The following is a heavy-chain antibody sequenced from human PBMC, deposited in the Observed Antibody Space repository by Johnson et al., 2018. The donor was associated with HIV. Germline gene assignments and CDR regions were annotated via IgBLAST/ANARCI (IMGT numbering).Heavy chain of an antibody. D-gene: IGHD3-22*01. CDR2: IWYDGSNK. V-gene: IGHV3-33*08. J-gene: IGHJ3*02. CDR3: ARGGFMIVVGDAFDI. CDR1: GFTFSRYG. Sequence: QMQLVESGGGLVQPGGSLRLSCAASGFTFSRYGMHWVRQAPGKGLEWVAVIWYDGSNKYYADSVKGRFTISRDNSKNTLYLQMNSLRAEDTAVYYCARGGFMIVVGDAFDIWGQGTMVTVSS.